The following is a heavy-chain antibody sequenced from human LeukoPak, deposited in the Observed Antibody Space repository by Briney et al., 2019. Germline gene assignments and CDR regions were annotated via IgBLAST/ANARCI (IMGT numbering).Heavy chain of an antibody. J-gene: IGHJ4*02. CDR3: ARDSSSWYRGFDY. CDR2: IYYSGST. D-gene: IGHD6-13*01. CDR1: GGSISSSSYY. V-gene: IGHV4-39*02. Sequence: SETLSLTCTVSGGSISSSSYYWGWIRQPPGKGLEWIGSIYYSGSTYYNPSLKSRVTISVDTSKNQFSLKLSSLTVADTAVYYCARDSSSWYRGFDYWGQGTLVTVSS.